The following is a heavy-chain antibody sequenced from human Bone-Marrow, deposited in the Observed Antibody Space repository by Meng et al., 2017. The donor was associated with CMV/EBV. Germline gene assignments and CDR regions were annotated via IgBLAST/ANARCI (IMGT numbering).Heavy chain of an antibody. D-gene: IGHD1-14*01. V-gene: IGHV4-59*12. Sequence: GSLRLSCTVSGGSISSYYWSWIRQPPGKGLEWIGSIYYSGSTYYNPSLKSRVTISVDTSKNQFSLKLSSVTAADTAVYYCARDRRLQRTTGGGMDVWGQGTTVTVSS. CDR1: GGSISSYY. J-gene: IGHJ6*02. CDR3: ARDRRLQRTTGGGMDV. CDR2: IYYSGST.